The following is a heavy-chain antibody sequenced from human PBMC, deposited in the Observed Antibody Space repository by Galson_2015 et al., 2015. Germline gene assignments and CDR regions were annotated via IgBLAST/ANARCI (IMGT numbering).Heavy chain of an antibody. V-gene: IGHV3-48*03. CDR3: ARELYSSGWYSRAFDI. CDR1: GFTFSSYE. CDR2: ISSSGSTI. D-gene: IGHD6-19*01. J-gene: IGHJ3*02. Sequence: SLRLSCAASGFTFSSYEMNWVRQAPGKGLEWVSYISSSGSTIYYADSVKGRFTISRDNAKNSLYLQMNSLRAEDTAVYYCARELYSSGWYSRAFDIWVQGTMVTVSS.